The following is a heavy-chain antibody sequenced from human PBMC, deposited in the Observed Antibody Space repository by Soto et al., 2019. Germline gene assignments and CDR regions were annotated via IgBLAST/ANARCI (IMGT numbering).Heavy chain of an antibody. CDR2: INAGNGNT. V-gene: IGHV1-3*01. CDR3: ARGDSSRWSSLDY. CDR1: GYTFTSYA. J-gene: IGHJ4*02. Sequence: QVQLVQSGAEVKKPGASVKVSCKASGYTFTSYAMHWVRQAPGQRLEWMGWINAGNGNTKYSQKFQGRVTITRDTSASTAYMGLTSLRAEDTAVYYCARGDSSRWSSLDYWGQRTLVTVSS. D-gene: IGHD6-13*01.